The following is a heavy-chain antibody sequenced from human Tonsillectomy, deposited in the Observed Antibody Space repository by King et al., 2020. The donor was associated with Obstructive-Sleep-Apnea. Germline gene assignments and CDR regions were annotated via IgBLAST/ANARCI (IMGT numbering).Heavy chain of an antibody. J-gene: IGHJ6*02. D-gene: IGHD5-18*01. CDR1: GGTFSSYA. Sequence: QLVQSGAEVKKPGSSVKGSCKASGGTFSSYAISWVRQAPGQGLELVGGIIPNFCTANHAQKFQGKVTITADEPTSTAYMELSSLRSEDTAVYYCARVRSGYSYGYIHGMDVWGQGTTVTVSS. V-gene: IGHV1-69*01. CDR3: ARVRSGYSYGYIHGMDV. CDR2: IIPNFCTA.